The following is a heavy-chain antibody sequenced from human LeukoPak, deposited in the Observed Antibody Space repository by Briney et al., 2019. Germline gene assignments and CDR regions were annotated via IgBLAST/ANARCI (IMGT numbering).Heavy chain of an antibody. V-gene: IGHV5-51*01. CDR3: ARGVWATTTGPNDAFDI. J-gene: IGHJ3*02. CDR1: GYSFTSYW. CDR2: IYPGDSDT. Sequence: GESLKISCNGSGYSFTSYWIGWVRQMPGKGLEWMGIIYPGDSDTRYSPSFQGQVTISADKSISTAYLQWSSLKASDTAMYYRARGVWATTTGPNDAFDIWGQGTMVTVSS. D-gene: IGHD4-17*01.